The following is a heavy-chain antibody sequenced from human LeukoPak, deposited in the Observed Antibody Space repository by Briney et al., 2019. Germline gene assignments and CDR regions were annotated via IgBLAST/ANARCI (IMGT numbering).Heavy chain of an antibody. CDR3: VKGRSGTLYYFDY. J-gene: IGHJ4*02. Sequence: GGSLRLSCAASDFTVSTNYMTWVRQAPGKGLEWISVIYSGGSTYYADSVKGRFTISRDNSKNTLYLQMNSLRAEDTAVYYCVKGRSGTLYYFDYWGQGTLVTVSS. CDR1: DFTVSTNY. D-gene: IGHD3-10*01. V-gene: IGHV3-53*01. CDR2: IYSGGST.